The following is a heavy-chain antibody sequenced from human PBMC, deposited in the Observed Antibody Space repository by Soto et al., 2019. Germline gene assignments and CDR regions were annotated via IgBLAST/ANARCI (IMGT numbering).Heavy chain of an antibody. CDR1: GGSIISGY. V-gene: IGHV4-59*01. D-gene: IGHD2-15*01. J-gene: IGHJ4*02. CDR3: AGLRGYAGSPIDY. CDR2: ISHSGDT. Sequence: SETLSLTCTVSGGSIISGYWSWIRQPPGKGLEWIGYISHSGDTNYNPSVKSRVTLSVDTPKNQFSLRLSSVTTADTAVYYCAGLRGYAGSPIDYWGQGTLVTVSS.